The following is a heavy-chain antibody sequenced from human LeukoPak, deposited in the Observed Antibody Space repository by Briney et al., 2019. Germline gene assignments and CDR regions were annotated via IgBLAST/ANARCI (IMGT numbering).Heavy chain of an antibody. J-gene: IGHJ4*02. CDR2: ISGSGGST. Sequence: GGSLRLSCAASGFTFSSYAMSWVRQAPGKGLDWLSAISGSGGSTYYADSVKGRFTVSRDNSNTLYLQMNSLRVEDTAVYYCAKDRIAVRPGDFDYWGQGTLVTVSS. D-gene: IGHD6-6*01. V-gene: IGHV3-23*01. CDR1: GFTFSSYA. CDR3: AKDRIAVRPGDFDY.